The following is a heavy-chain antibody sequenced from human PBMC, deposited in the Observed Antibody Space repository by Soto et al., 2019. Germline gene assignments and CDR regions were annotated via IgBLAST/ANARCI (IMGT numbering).Heavy chain of an antibody. CDR2: IYYSGST. J-gene: IGHJ4*02. V-gene: IGHV4-59*01. Sequence: SETLSLTCTVSGGSISSYYWSWIRQPPGKGLEWIGYIYYSGSTNYNPSLKSRVTISVDTSKNQFSLKLSSVAAGDTAVYYCASLVPATAGIDYWGQGTLVTVSS. D-gene: IGHD2-2*01. CDR3: ASLVPATAGIDY. CDR1: GGSISSYY.